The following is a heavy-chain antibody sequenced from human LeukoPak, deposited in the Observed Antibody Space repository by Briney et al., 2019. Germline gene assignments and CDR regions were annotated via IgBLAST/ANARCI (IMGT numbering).Heavy chain of an antibody. CDR1: GGSFSGYY. Sequence: SETLSLTCAVYGGSFSGYYWSWIRQPPVKGLEWIGEINHSGSTNYNPSLKSRVTISVDTSKNQFSLKLSSVTAADTAVYYCALFSVSLLWFGENRTDYGVDVWGQGTTVTVSS. CDR2: INHSGST. CDR3: ALFSVSLLWFGENRTDYGVDV. V-gene: IGHV4-34*01. D-gene: IGHD3-10*01. J-gene: IGHJ6*02.